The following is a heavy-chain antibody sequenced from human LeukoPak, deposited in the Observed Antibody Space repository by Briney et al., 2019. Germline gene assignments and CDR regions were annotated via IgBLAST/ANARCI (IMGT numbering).Heavy chain of an antibody. Sequence: GGSWRLSCAASGFTFSSYAMSWFRQAPGKGREWMSAIGGSGGSTYYADSVKGRFTISRDNSKNTLYLQMSSLRAEDPAGYYCAKDLRKADYGNFNYGGQGTLVIVSS. CDR3: AKDLRKADYGNFNY. V-gene: IGHV3-23*01. J-gene: IGHJ4*02. CDR1: GFTFSSYA. D-gene: IGHD4-17*01. CDR2: IGGSGGST.